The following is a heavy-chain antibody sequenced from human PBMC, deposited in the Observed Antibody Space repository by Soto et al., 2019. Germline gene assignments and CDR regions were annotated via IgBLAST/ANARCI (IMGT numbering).Heavy chain of an antibody. CDR1: VFTFGDYA. CDR3: TAGKLSPPLDFDY. Sequence: GSLRVSCTSSVFTFGDYAMSWVRQAPGKGLEWVGFIRSKAYGGTTEYAASVKGRFTISRDDSKSIAYLQMNSLKTEDTAVYYCTAGKLSPPLDFDYWGQGTLVTVSS. V-gene: IGHV3-49*04. CDR2: IRSKAYGGTT. J-gene: IGHJ4*02. D-gene: IGHD2-15*01.